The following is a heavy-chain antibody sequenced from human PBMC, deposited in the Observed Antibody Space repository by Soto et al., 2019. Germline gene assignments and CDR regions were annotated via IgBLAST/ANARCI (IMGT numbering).Heavy chain of an antibody. CDR3: AKDTGDCSRTNCNPGNNWFGP. D-gene: IGHD2-2*01. Sequence: GGSLRLSCAASGFTFSSYGMHWVRQAPGKGLEWVAIISYDGNKKYYADSVKGRFTISRDNSKNTLYLQVNSLRAEDTAIYFCAKDTGDCSRTNCNPGNNWFGPWGQGALVTVSS. J-gene: IGHJ5*02. V-gene: IGHV3-30*18. CDR1: GFTFSSYG. CDR2: ISYDGNKK.